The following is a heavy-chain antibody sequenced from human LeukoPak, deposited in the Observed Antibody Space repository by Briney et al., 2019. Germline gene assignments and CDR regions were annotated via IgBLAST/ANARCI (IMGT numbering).Heavy chain of an antibody. CDR1: GFTFKNVW. D-gene: IGHD6-19*01. Sequence: GGSLRLSCSGSGFTFKNVWMSWVRQAPGKGLEWVANIKQDGSEKCYVDSVKGRFTISRDNAKNSLYLQMNSLRAEDTAVYYCARYTTAGYSSGWYGPSFDYWGQGTLVTVSS. J-gene: IGHJ4*02. CDR2: IKQDGSEK. CDR3: ARYTTAGYSSGWYGPSFDY. V-gene: IGHV3-7*01.